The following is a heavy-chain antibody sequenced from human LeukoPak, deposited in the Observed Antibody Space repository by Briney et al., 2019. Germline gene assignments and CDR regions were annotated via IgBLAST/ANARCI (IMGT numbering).Heavy chain of an antibody. CDR2: INHSGST. CDR3: ARDGDGDYVFSYYFDY. CDR1: GGSFSGYY. J-gene: IGHJ4*02. V-gene: IGHV4-34*01. Sequence: PSETLSLTCAVYGGSFSGYYWSWIRQPPGKGLEWIGEINHSGSTNYNPSLKSRVTISVDTSKNQFSLKLSSVTAADTAVYYCARDGDGDYVFSYYFDYWGQGTLVTVSS. D-gene: IGHD4-17*01.